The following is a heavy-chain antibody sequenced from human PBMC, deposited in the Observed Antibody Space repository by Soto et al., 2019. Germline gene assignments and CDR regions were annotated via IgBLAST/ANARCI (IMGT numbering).Heavy chain of an antibody. D-gene: IGHD3-3*01. CDR1: GFTFSSYA. CDR2: ISGSGGST. J-gene: IGHJ4*02. V-gene: IGHV3-23*01. CDR3: AKDHAIFGVVIIGGGFDF. Sequence: EMQLLESGGGLVQPGGSLRLSCAASGFTFSSYAMSWVRQAPGKGLEWVSAISGSGGSTYYADSVKGRFTISRDNSKNTVYLQMNSLRAEDTAVYYCAKDHAIFGVVIIGGGFDFWGQGTLVTVSS.